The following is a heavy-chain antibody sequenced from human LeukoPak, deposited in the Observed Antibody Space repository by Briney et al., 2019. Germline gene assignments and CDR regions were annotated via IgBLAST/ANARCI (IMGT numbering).Heavy chain of an antibody. CDR2: ISGDGGST. CDR3: AKGMVRGVILKGFDY. CDR1: GFTFNSYA. Sequence: GGSLRLSCAASGFTFNSYAMSWVRQAPGKGLEWVSLISGDGGSTYYADSVKGRFTISRDNSKNTLYLQMNSLRAEDTAVYYCAKGMVRGVILKGFDYWGQGTLVTVSS. J-gene: IGHJ4*02. D-gene: IGHD3-10*01. V-gene: IGHV3-23*01.